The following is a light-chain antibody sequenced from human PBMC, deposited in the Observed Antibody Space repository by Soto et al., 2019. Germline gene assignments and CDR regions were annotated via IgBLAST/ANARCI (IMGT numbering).Light chain of an antibody. CDR2: GAS. CDR1: QGVSSSY. J-gene: IGKJ3*01. Sequence: EIVLTQSPGTLSLSPGERATLSCRASQGVSSSYLAWYQQKPGQGPRLLIYGASSRATGIPDRFSGSGSGTDFTLTISRLEPGDFAVYYCQQYGNSPPFSFGPGTKVDIK. V-gene: IGKV3-20*01. CDR3: QQYGNSPPFS.